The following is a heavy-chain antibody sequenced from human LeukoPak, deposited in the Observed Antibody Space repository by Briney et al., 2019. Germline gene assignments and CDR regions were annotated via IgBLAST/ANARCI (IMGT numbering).Heavy chain of an antibody. CDR2: IYPGDSDT. CDR3: ARHGEKGTLMTGRYYYYYGMDV. CDR1: GYSFTSYW. Sequence: GESLKISCKGSGYSFTSYWISWVRQMPGKGLEWMGIIYPGDSDTRYSPSFQGQVTISADKSISTAYLQWSSLKASDTAMYYCARHGEKGTLMTGRYYYYYGMDVWGQGTTVTVSS. D-gene: IGHD1-1*01. J-gene: IGHJ6*02. V-gene: IGHV5-51*01.